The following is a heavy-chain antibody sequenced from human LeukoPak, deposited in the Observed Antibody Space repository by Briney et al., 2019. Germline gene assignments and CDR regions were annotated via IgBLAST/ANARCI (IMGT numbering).Heavy chain of an antibody. Sequence: SETLSLTGAVSGGSISSGGYSWSWIRQPPGKGLEWIGYIYHSGSTYYNPSLKSRVTISVDRSKNQFSLKLSSVTAADTAVYYCARSDYGWFDPWGQGTLVTVSS. CDR1: GGSISSGGYS. V-gene: IGHV4-30-2*01. J-gene: IGHJ5*02. CDR2: IYHSGST. D-gene: IGHD4-17*01. CDR3: ARSDYGWFDP.